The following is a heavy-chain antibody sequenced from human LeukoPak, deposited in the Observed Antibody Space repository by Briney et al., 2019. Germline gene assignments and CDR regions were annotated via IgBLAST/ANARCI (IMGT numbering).Heavy chain of an antibody. D-gene: IGHD6-19*01. Sequence: GGSLRLSCAASGFTFSTYWMSWVRQAPGKGLEWVANIKQDGNDKYYVDSVKGRFTISRDNAKNSLYLQMNSLRAEDTAVYYCARLPAPSGWFYFDPWGQGTQVTVSS. CDR1: GFTFSTYW. CDR2: IKQDGNDK. CDR3: ARLPAPSGWFYFDP. J-gene: IGHJ5*02. V-gene: IGHV3-7*01.